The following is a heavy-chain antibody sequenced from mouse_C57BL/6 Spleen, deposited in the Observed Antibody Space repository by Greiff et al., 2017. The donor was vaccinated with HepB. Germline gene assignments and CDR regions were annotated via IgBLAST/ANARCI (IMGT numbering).Heavy chain of an antibody. Sequence: QVQLQQPGAELVKPGASVKMSCKASGYTFTSYWITWVKQRPGQGLEWIGDIYPGSGSINYNEKFKSKATLTVDTSSSTAYMQLSSLTSEDSAVYYCARRDYYGSRGDYWGQGTTLTVSS. D-gene: IGHD1-1*01. CDR3: ARRDYYGSRGDY. V-gene: IGHV1-55*01. CDR2: IYPGSGSI. CDR1: GYTFTSYW. J-gene: IGHJ2*01.